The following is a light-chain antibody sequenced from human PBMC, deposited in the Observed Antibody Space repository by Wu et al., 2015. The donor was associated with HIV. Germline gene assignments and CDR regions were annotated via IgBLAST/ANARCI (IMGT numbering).Light chain of an antibody. V-gene: IGKV3-15*01. J-gene: IGKJ2*01. Sequence: EIVMTQSPATLSVSPGERVTLSCRASQSVTNKLAWYQQKPGLAPRLLIYGASTRATAIPDRFSGSGSGTEFTLTITSMQSEDFAVYYCQQYNNWAYTFGQGTKLDIK. CDR3: QQYNNWAYT. CDR1: QSVTNK. CDR2: GAS.